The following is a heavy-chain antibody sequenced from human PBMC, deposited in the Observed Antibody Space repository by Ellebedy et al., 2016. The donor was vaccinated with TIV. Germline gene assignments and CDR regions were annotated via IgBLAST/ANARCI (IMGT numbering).Heavy chain of an antibody. J-gene: IGHJ4*02. Sequence: SETLSLTXTVSGGSISSYYWSWIRQPPGKGLEWIGYIYYSGSTNYNPSLKSRVTMSVDTSKNQFSLKLSSVTAADTAVYYCARVAHDYGLGSFDYWGQGTLVTVSS. CDR3: ARVAHDYGLGSFDY. CDR2: IYYSGST. V-gene: IGHV4-59*12. D-gene: IGHD4-17*01. CDR1: GGSISSYY.